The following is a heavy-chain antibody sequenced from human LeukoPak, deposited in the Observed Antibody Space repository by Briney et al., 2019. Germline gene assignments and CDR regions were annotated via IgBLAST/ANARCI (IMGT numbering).Heavy chain of an antibody. Sequence: GGSLRLSCAASGFTFSSFAMSWVRQAPGKGLEWVSTISGSGGSTNYADSVKGRFTFSRDNSKKTLYLQMNSLRAEDTAVYYCAKDLPDYGDYIEGSWDQGTLVTVSS. CDR1: GFTFSSFA. J-gene: IGHJ5*02. CDR2: ISGSGGST. CDR3: AKDLPDYGDYIEGS. V-gene: IGHV3-23*01. D-gene: IGHD4-17*01.